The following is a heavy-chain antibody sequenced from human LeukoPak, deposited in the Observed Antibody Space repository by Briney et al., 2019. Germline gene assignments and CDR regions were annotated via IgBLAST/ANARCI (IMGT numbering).Heavy chain of an antibody. CDR2: ISGSGGST. D-gene: IGHD3-22*01. CDR1: GFTFSSYA. V-gene: IGHV3-23*01. CDR3: AKGVTMIVVARAFDY. J-gene: IGHJ4*02. Sequence: GGSLRLFCAASGFTFSSYAMIWVRQAPGKGLEWVSSISGSGGSTYYADSVKGRFTISRDNSKKTLYLQMNGMRAEDTAEYYCAKGVTMIVVARAFDYWGQGTLVTVSS.